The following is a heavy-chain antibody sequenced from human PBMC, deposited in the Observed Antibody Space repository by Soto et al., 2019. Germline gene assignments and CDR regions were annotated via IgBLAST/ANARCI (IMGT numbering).Heavy chain of an antibody. CDR2: ISYDGSNK. CDR3: AKSRVDRRSLYYYDSSGPVDY. J-gene: IGHJ4*02. Sequence: PGGSLRLSCAASGFTFSSYGMHWVRQAPGKGLEWVAVISYDGSNKYYADSVKGRFTISRDNSKNTLYLQMNSLRAEDTAVYYCAKSRVDRRSLYYYDSSGPVDYWGQGTLVTVSS. CDR1: GFTFSSYG. D-gene: IGHD3-22*01. V-gene: IGHV3-30*18.